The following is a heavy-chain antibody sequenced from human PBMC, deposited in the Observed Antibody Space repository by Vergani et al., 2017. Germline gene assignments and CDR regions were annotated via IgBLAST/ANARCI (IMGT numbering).Heavy chain of an antibody. CDR3: AKERYGDYALVFDP. CDR2: IRYDGSNK. D-gene: IGHD4-17*01. Sequence: QVQLVESGGGVVQPGGSLRLSCAASGFTFSSYGMHWVRQAPGQGLEWVAFIRYDGSNKYYADSVKGRFTISRDNSKNTLYLQMNSLRAEDTAVYYCAKERYGDYALVFDPWGQGTLVTVSS. V-gene: IGHV3-30*02. CDR1: GFTFSSYG. J-gene: IGHJ5*02.